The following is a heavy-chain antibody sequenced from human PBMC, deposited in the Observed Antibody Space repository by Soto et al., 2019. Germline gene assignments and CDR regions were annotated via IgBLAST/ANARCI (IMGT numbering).Heavy chain of an antibody. CDR1: GYAFMTRY. CDR3: ARQSRPGGGTSY. D-gene: IGHD3-16*01. Sequence: GESLKISCKASGYAFMTRYIGWARQMPGKGLEWVGIIYPGDSETRYSPSFQGRVTISADESINTVYLQWSSLKASDTAIYYCARQSRPGGGTSYWGQGTLVTV. CDR2: IYPGDSET. V-gene: IGHV5-51*01. J-gene: IGHJ4*02.